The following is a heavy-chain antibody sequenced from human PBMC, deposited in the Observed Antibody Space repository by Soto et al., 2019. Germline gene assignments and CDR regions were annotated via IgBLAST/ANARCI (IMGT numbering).Heavy chain of an antibody. V-gene: IGHV3-15*01. CDR1: GFTFSNAW. J-gene: IGHJ5*02. D-gene: IGHD4-4*01. CDR3: TTDVFGDYSVWFDP. Sequence: EVQLVESGGGLVKPGGSLRLSCAASGFTFSNAWMSWVRQAPGKGLEWVGRIKSKTDGGTTDYAAPVKGRFTISRDDSKNTLYLQMNSLKTEDTAVYYCTTDVFGDYSVWFDPWGQGTLATVSS. CDR2: IKSKTDGGTT.